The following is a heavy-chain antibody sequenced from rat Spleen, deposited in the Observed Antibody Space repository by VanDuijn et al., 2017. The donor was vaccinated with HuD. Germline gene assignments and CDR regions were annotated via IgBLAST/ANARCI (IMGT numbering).Heavy chain of an antibody. CDR3: ARYQIYGTAFDY. Sequence: EVQLVESGGGLVQPGRSLKLSCAASGFTFSDYYMAWVRQAPTQGLEWVASIRHDGGSTYYGDSVKGRFTISRDNAKSTLYLQMNSLRSEDTATYYCARYQIYGTAFDYWGQGVMVTVSS. V-gene: IGHV5-22*01. J-gene: IGHJ2*01. CDR2: IRHDGGST. CDR1: GFTFSDYY. D-gene: IGHD1-3*01.